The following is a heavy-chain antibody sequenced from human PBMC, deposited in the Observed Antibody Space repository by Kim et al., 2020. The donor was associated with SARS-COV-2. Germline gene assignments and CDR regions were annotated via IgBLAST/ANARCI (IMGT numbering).Heavy chain of an antibody. Sequence: PSHTRRVTVAGDTSKDQFSLKLSSVTAADTAVYYCGRRGGGDTAMVHFDYWGQGTLVTVSS. J-gene: IGHJ4*02. CDR3: GRRGGGDTAMVHFDY. D-gene: IGHD5-18*01. V-gene: IGHV4-39*01.